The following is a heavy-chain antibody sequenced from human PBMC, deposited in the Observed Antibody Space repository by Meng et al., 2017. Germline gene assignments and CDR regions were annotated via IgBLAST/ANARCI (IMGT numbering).Heavy chain of an antibody. V-gene: IGHV3-13*01. Sequence: GGVLVQPGGSLWLPLSALGFTFSSYDMPWVRQATGKGLGWVPAIGTAGDTYYPGSVKGRFTIPRENAKNSLYLQMNSLRAGDTAVYYCARVGGDYDWYFDLWGRGTLVTVSS. CDR3: ARVGGDYDWYFDL. CDR2: IGTAGDT. CDR1: GFTFSSYD. D-gene: IGHD4-17*01. J-gene: IGHJ2*01.